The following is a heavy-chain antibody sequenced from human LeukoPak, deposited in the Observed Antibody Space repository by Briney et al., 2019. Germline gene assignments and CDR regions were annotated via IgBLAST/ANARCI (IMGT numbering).Heavy chain of an antibody. CDR3: ARFWSGYTY. CDR2: IKQDGSEK. CDR1: GFTFSSYG. D-gene: IGHD3-3*01. Sequence: PGGSLRLSCAASGFTFSSYGMHWVRQAPGKGLEWVANIKQDGSEKYYVDSVKGRFTISRDNAKNSLYLQMNSLRAEDTAVYYCARFWSGYTYWGQGTLVTVSS. V-gene: IGHV3-7*01. J-gene: IGHJ4*02.